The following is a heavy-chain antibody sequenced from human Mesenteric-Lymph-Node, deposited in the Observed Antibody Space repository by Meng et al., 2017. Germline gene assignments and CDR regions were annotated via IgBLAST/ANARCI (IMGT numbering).Heavy chain of an antibody. Sequence: SETLSLTCAVYGGSFSGYYWSWIRQPPGKGLEWIGEINHSGSTNYNPSLKSRVTISVDTSKNQFSLKLSSVTAADTAVYYCARDLSITMIVVVRVNWFDPWGQGTLVTVSS. J-gene: IGHJ5*02. CDR3: ARDLSITMIVVVRVNWFDP. D-gene: IGHD3-22*01. CDR1: GGSFSGYY. V-gene: IGHV4-34*01. CDR2: INHSGST.